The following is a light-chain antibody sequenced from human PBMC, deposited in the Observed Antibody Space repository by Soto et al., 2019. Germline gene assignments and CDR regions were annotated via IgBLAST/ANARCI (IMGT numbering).Light chain of an antibody. CDR1: SSNIVSYS. V-gene: IGLV1-44*01. J-gene: IGLJ3*02. Sequence: VLTQPPSASGTPGQRVTMSCSGSSSNIVSYSVSWYLHLPGTAPKLLIYSDNQRPSGVPDRFSGSKSGTSASLAISGLQFEDEAEYYCASLDDSLNGPVFGGGTQLTV. CDR2: SDN. CDR3: ASLDDSLNGPV.